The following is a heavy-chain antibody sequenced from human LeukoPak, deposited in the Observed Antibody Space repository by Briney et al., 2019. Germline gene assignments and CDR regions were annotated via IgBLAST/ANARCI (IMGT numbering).Heavy chain of an antibody. V-gene: IGHV4-59*01. Sequence: SETLSLTCTVYGGSISSYYWSWIRQPPGKGLEWIGYIYYSGSTNYNPSLKSRATISVDTSKNQFSLKLRSVTAADTAVYYCVRANYFDYWGQGTLVTVSS. CDR3: VRANYFDY. CDR1: GGSISSYY. J-gene: IGHJ4*02. CDR2: IYYSGST.